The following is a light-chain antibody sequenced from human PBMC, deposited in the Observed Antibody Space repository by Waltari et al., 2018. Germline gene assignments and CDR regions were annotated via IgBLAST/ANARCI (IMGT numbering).Light chain of an antibody. Sequence: EIVMTQPPATLSVSPGERATLSCRASQSVDSNLAWYHQKPGQAPRLLIFGASTRATGIPARFSGSGSGTEFTLTISSLQSEDFAVYYCQQYNNWLTWSFGQGTKVEIK. J-gene: IGKJ1*01. CDR2: GAS. CDR1: QSVDSN. CDR3: QQYNNWLTWS. V-gene: IGKV3-15*01.